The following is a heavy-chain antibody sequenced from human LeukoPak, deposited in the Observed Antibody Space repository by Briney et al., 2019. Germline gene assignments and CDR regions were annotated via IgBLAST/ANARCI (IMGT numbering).Heavy chain of an antibody. CDR2: IYYSGST. J-gene: IGHJ4*02. Sequence: PSETLSLTCTVSGGSISSYYWSWIRQPPGKGLEWIGYIYYSGSTNYHPSLKSRVTISVDTSKNELSLKRSAVTAADTAVYDCAREVAGFDYWGQGTLVAVSS. V-gene: IGHV4-59*01. CDR1: GGSISSYY. D-gene: IGHD2-15*01. CDR3: AREVAGFDY.